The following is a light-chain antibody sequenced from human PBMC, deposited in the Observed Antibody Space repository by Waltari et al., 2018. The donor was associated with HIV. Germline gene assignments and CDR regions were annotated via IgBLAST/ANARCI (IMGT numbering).Light chain of an antibody. CDR2: LSTNGSH. V-gene: IGLV4-69*01. CDR1: SGHTNYA. Sequence: QVVLTQSPSASASLGASVKLTCTLSSGHTNYAIAWHQQQPEKGPRYLMRLSTNGSHTKGDVIPDRFSGSSSGAARYLTISSLQSEDEADYSCQTWGTGIVVFGGGTKLTVL. J-gene: IGLJ2*01. CDR3: QTWGTGIVV.